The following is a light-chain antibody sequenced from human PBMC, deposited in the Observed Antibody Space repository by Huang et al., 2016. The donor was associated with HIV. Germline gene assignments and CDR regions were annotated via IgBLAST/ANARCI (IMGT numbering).Light chain of an antibody. CDR3: QQYDAWRT. J-gene: IGKJ1*01. CDR1: QSVGRN. CDR2: GAF. V-gene: IGKV3-15*01. Sequence: EVLMTQSPATLSVSPGASATLYCRASQSVGRNLAWYQQKRGQSPRLRIYGAFTRATGVPDRFSGSGSGTDFRLTISSLQSEDFAVYYCQQYDAWRTFGQGTKVEL.